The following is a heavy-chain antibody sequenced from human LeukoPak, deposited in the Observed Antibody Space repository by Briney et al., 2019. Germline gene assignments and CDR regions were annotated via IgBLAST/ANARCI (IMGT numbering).Heavy chain of an antibody. CDR1: GFTFSTYS. CDR3: AKDSDYYHSSGYYYAYFQH. D-gene: IGHD3-22*01. CDR2: IISSSSTI. J-gene: IGHJ1*01. Sequence: GGSLRLSCAVSGFTFSTYSMNWVRQAPGKGLEWVSYIISSSSTIYYADSVKGRFTISRDNAKNSLYLQMSSLRDEDTAVYYCAKDSDYYHSSGYYYAYFQHWGQGTLVTVSS. V-gene: IGHV3-48*02.